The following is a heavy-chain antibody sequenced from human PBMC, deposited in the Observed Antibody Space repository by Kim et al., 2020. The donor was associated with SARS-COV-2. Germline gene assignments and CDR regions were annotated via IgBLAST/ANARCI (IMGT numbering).Heavy chain of an antibody. Sequence: ASVKVSCKASGYTFTSYGVHWVRQAPGQRLEWMGWINACNGDTKSSQKFQGRVTITRDTSASTAYMELSSLRSEDTAVYYCATDKSPLAYCGGDCKSPLDYWGQGTLVTVSS. CDR2: INACNGDT. CDR3: ATDKSPLAYCGGDCKSPLDY. J-gene: IGHJ4*01. CDR1: GYTFTSYG. V-gene: IGHV1-3*01. D-gene: IGHD2-21*01.